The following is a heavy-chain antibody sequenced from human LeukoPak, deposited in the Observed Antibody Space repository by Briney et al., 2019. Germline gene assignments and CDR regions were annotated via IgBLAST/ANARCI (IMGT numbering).Heavy chain of an antibody. Sequence: GGSLRLSCAASGFTFSDYTMNWVRQAPGKGLEWVSSISPSSSYMYYADSVKGRFTTSRDNTKNSLYLQMNSLRAEDTAVYYCARASSLAGARYYFDYWGQGTLVTVSS. D-gene: IGHD3-10*01. J-gene: IGHJ4*02. V-gene: IGHV3-21*01. CDR3: ARASSLAGARYYFDY. CDR1: GFTFSDYT. CDR2: ISPSSSYM.